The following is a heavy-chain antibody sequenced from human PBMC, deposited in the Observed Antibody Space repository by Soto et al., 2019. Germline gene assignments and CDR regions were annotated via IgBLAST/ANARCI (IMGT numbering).Heavy chain of an antibody. D-gene: IGHD6-19*01. CDR3: ASNTGYSSGWYTPLAAFDI. V-gene: IGHV4-59*01. CDR2: IYYSGST. CDR1: GGSISSYY. Sequence: SETLSLTCTVSGGSISSYYWSWIRQPPGKGLEWIGYIYYSGSTNYNPSLKSRVTISVDTSKNQFSLKLSSVTAADTAVYYCASNTGYSSGWYTPLAAFDIVGQGTMVTVSS. J-gene: IGHJ3*02.